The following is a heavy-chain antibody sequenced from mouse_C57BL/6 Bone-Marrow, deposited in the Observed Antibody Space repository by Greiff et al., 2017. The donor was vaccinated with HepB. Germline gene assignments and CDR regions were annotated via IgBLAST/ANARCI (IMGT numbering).Heavy chain of an antibody. CDR3: ARWGNYYGDYAMDY. CDR1: GYSITSDY. Sequence: EVKLVESGPGLAKPSQTLSLTCSVTGYSITSDYWNGIRKFPGNKLEYMGYISYSGSTYYNPSLKSRISITRDTSKNQYYLQLNSVTTEDTATYYCARWGNYYGDYAMDYWGQGTSVTVSS. CDR2: ISYSGST. V-gene: IGHV3-8*01. D-gene: IGHD1-1*01. J-gene: IGHJ4*01.